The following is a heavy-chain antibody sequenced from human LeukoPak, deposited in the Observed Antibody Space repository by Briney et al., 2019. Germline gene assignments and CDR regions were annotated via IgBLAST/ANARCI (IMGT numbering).Heavy chain of an antibody. V-gene: IGHV3-30*18. CDR3: AKDPGDYSNYRFYFDY. J-gene: IGHJ4*02. CDR2: ISYDGSNE. Sequence: GRSLRLSCAASGFTFSSYGMHWVRQAPGKGLEWVAVISYDGSNEYYADSVKGRFTIFRDNSKNTLYLQMNSLRDEDTALYYCAKDPGDYSNYRFYFDYWGQGTLVTVSS. CDR1: GFTFSSYG. D-gene: IGHD4-11*01.